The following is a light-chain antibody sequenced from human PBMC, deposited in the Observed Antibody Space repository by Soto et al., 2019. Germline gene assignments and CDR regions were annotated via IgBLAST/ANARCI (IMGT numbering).Light chain of an antibody. Sequence: DIQMTQSPSSLSASVGDRVTITCRASQTISNYLNWYQQQPGKAPRLLIYSTSNLQSGVPSRFSGNESGSVFTLTISSLQPEDFATYHCQQGYSTPYTFGQGTKLEI. CDR2: STS. CDR3: QQGYSTPYT. V-gene: IGKV1-39*01. J-gene: IGKJ2*01. CDR1: QTISNY.